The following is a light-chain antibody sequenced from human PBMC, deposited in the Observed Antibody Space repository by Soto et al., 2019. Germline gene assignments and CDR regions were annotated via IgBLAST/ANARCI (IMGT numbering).Light chain of an antibody. Sequence: EIVMTQSPATLSVSPGERVTLSCRASQSVTRNLAWYQHTPGQSPRLLISAASSGATGLPSRFSGSGSGTDFTLTSSSLHSEDAAVYYCQQYHHWPVTFGGGTKVEIK. CDR3: QQYHHWPVT. J-gene: IGKJ4*01. CDR1: QSVTRN. V-gene: IGKV3-15*01. CDR2: AAS.